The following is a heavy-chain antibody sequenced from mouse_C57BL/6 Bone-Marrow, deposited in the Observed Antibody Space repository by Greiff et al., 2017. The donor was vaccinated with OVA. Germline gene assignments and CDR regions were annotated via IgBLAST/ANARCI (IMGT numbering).Heavy chain of an antibody. CDR3: ARHWYYGSSSYFDY. CDR2: ISGGGGNT. V-gene: IGHV5-9*01. D-gene: IGHD1-1*01. J-gene: IGHJ2*01. CDR1: GFTFSSYT. Sequence: EVQGVESGGGLVKPGGSLKLSCAASGFTFSSYTMSWVRQTPEKRLEWVATISGGGGNTYYPDSVKGRFTISRDNAKNTLYLQMRSLRSEDTALYYCARHWYYGSSSYFDYWGQGTTLTVSS.